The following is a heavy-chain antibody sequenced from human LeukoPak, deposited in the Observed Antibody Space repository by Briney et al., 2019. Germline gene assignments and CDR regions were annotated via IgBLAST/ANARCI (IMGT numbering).Heavy chain of an antibody. D-gene: IGHD3-22*01. CDR3: ARGQYYYDSSGYYCLDY. V-gene: IGHV1-69*13. CDR1: GGTFSSYA. J-gene: IGHJ4*02. CDR2: IIPIFGTA. Sequence: SVKVSCKASGGTFSSYAISWVRQAPGQGLEWMGGIIPIFGTANYAQKFQGRVTITADESTSTAYMELSSLRSEDTAVYYCARGQYYYDSSGYYCLDYWGQGTLVTVSS.